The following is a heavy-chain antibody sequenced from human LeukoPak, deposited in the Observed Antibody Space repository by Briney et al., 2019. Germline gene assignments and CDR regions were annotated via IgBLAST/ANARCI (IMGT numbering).Heavy chain of an antibody. J-gene: IGHJ4*02. CDR3: VRVFRPETVMDEYYFDS. V-gene: IGHV3-30*01. Sequence: GGSLRLSCAASGFTFRSYAMHWVRQAPGKGLEWVAFISYDGSSTYYADFVKGRFTLSRDNSRGTVYLQMNSLTVEDSAVFYCVRVFRPETVMDEYYFDSWGQGTLVTVSS. CDR1: GFTFRSYA. D-gene: IGHD5-18*01. CDR2: ISYDGSST.